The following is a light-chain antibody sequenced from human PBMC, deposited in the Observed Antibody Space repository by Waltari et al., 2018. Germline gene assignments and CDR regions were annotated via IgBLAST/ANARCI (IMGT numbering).Light chain of an antibody. CDR1: SNDVGYYSL. V-gene: IGLV2-23*02. Sequence: QSALTQPASVSGSPGQSTTISCTGTSNDVGYYSLVSWYQQHPGKAPKLIIYDVTTRPPGVSDRFSGSRSGNTAFLTISGLQAEDEADYHCCTYAGSSTYAFGTGTTVSVL. J-gene: IGLJ1*01. CDR2: DVT. CDR3: CTYAGSSTYA.